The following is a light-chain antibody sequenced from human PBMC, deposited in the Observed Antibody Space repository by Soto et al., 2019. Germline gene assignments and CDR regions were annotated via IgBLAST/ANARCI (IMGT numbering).Light chain of an antibody. CDR2: GAS. V-gene: IGKV3-20*01. CDR3: QQYGSSPLT. J-gene: IGKJ4*01. CDR1: QSVSNNY. Sequence: EIVLTQSPGTLSLSPGERATLSCRASQSVSNNYLAWYPQKPGQAPRLLISGASSRATGIPDRFNGSGSGTDFTLTISRLEPEDFAGYYCQQYGSSPLTFGGGTKVEIK.